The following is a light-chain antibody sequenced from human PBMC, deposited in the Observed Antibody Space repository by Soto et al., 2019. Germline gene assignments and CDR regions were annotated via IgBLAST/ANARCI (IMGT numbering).Light chain of an antibody. Sequence: EIVLTQSPGTLSLSPGEGATLSCRASERVSSGYLAWYQQKPGQAPRLLIYGASNRATGIPARFSGSGSGTDFTLTISSLEPEDFAVYYCQQRSNWPPKITFGQGTRLEIK. CDR2: GAS. CDR1: ERVSSGY. V-gene: IGKV3-11*01. J-gene: IGKJ5*01. CDR3: QQRSNWPPKIT.